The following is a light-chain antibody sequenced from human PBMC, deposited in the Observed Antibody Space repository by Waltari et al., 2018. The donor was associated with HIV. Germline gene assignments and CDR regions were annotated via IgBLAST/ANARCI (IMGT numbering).Light chain of an antibody. Sequence: QSVLTQPPSVSGAPGQRVTISCTGSRSNIGARFDVHWYQQLPGTAPKLLIYGDNNRPSGVPDRISGSKSGTSASLAITGLQAEDEADYYCQSYDSSLSGSVFGGGTKLTVL. V-gene: IGLV1-40*01. CDR2: GDN. J-gene: IGLJ3*02. CDR1: RSNIGARFD. CDR3: QSYDSSLSGSV.